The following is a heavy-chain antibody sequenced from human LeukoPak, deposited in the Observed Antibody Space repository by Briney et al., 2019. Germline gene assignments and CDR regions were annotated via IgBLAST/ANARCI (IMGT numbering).Heavy chain of an antibody. CDR1: GYTFTSYY. D-gene: IGHD6-19*01. CDR2: INPSGGSK. J-gene: IGHJ4*02. V-gene: IGHV1-46*01. Sequence: ASVKVSCKASGYTFTSYYMHWVRQAPGQGLEWMGIINPSGGSKSYAQKFQGRLTISRDTSKNTVYLQMNSLRAEDTAIYYCARGEAYSSGWYPPSHFDYWGQGNMVTVSS. CDR3: ARGEAYSSGWYPPSHFDY.